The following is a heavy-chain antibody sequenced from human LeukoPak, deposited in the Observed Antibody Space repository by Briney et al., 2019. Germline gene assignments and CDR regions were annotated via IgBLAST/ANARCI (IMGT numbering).Heavy chain of an antibody. J-gene: IGHJ4*02. CDR1: GGTFSSYA. CDR3: ASADSGWYLD. Sequence: SVKVSCKASGGTFSSYAISWVRQAPGQGLEWMGGIIPIFGTADYAQRFQGRVTITADKSTSTAYMELSSLRSEDTAVYYCASADSGWYLDWGQGTLVTVSS. D-gene: IGHD6-19*01. CDR2: IIPIFGTA. V-gene: IGHV1-69*06.